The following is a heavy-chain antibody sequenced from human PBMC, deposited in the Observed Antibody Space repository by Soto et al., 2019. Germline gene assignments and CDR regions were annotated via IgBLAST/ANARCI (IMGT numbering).Heavy chain of an antibody. CDR2: ISAYNGNT. Sequence: QVQLVQSGAEVKKPGASVKVSCKASGYTFTSYGISWVRQAPGQGLEWMGWISAYNGNTKYAQKLQGRVTMTTDTASSTAYRELRSLTVDASAVYYCARDSPPVDCWGPGTLVHVSS. J-gene: IGHJ4*02. V-gene: IGHV1-18*01. CDR3: ARDSPPVDC. CDR1: GYTFTSYG.